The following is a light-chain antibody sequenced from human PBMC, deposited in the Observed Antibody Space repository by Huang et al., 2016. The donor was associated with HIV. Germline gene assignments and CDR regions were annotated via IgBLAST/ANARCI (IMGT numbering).Light chain of an antibody. CDR3: QQYNNWPPMYT. CDR2: GAS. V-gene: IGKV3-15*01. CDR1: QSVSRN. J-gene: IGKJ2*01. Sequence: EIVLPQSPATRSMSPGQRATISCRASQSVSRNLAWFQQKPGQAPTRLIYGASTRATGIPARFSGSGSGTEFTLTISSLQSEDFAVYYCQQYNNWPPMYTFGQGTKLEV.